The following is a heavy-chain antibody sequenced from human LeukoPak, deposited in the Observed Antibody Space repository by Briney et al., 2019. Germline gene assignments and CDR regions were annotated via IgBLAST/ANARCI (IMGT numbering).Heavy chain of an antibody. CDR3: AKPFGVVIQGGAFDI. J-gene: IGHJ3*02. CDR2: ISGSGGST. D-gene: IGHD3-3*01. V-gene: IGHV3-23*01. CDR1: GFTFSSHA. Sequence: GGSLRLSCAASGFTFSSHAMSWVRQAPGKGLEWVSAISGSGGSTYYADSVKGRFTISRDNSKNTLYLQMNSLRAEDTAVYYCAKPFGVVIQGGAFDIWGQGTMVTVSS.